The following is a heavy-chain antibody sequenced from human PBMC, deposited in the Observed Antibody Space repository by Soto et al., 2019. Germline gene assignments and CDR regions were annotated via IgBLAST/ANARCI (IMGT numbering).Heavy chain of an antibody. CDR1: GFTFSSYS. CDR3: AREEVAVSSYYYYYYGMDV. CDR2: ISSSSSTI. D-gene: IGHD2-15*01. Sequence: GGSLRLSCAASGFTFSSYSMNWVRQAPGKGLEWVSYISSSSSTIYYADSVKGRFTISRDNAKNSLYLQMNSLRDEDTAVYYCAREEVAVSSYYYYYYGMDVWGQGTTVTVSS. J-gene: IGHJ6*02. V-gene: IGHV3-48*02.